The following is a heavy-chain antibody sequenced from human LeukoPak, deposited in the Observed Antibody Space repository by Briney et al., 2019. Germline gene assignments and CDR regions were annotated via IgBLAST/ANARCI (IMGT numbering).Heavy chain of an antibody. CDR3: ARGPYSSSWYYFDY. V-gene: IGHV3-21*01. D-gene: IGHD6-13*01. CDR1: GFTFSSYS. CDR2: ISSSSSYI. J-gene: IGHJ4*02. Sequence: GGSLRLSCAASGFTFSSYSMNWVRQAPGKGLEWVSSISSSSSYIYYADSVKGRFTISRDNAKNSLHLQMNSLRAEDTAVYYCARGPYSSSWYYFDYWGQGTLVTVSS.